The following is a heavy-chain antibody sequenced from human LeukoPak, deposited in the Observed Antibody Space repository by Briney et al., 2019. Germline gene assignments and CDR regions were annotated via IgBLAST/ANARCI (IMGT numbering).Heavy chain of an antibody. CDR1: GGTFSSYA. CDR3: ASGPGTPKGIDY. Sequence: SVKVSCKASGGTFSSYAISWVRQAPGQGLEWMGGIITIFGTANYAQKFQGRVTITADESTSTAYMELSSLRSEDTAVYYCASGPGTPKGIDYWGQGTLDTVSS. CDR2: IITIFGTA. V-gene: IGHV1-69*13. D-gene: IGHD1-26*01. J-gene: IGHJ4*02.